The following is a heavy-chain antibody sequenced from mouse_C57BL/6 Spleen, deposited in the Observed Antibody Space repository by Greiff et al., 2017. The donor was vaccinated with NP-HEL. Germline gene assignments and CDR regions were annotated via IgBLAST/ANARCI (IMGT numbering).Heavy chain of an antibody. CDR2: IDPSDSYT. CDR3: ARAISTGTLFAY. Sequence: QVQLQQPGAELVMPGASVKLSCKASGYTFTSYWMHWVKQRPGQGLEWIGEIDPSDSYTNYNQKFKGKSTLTVDKSSSTAYMQLSSLTSEDSAVYYCARAISTGTLFAYWGQGTLVTVSA. V-gene: IGHV1-69*01. J-gene: IGHJ3*01. D-gene: IGHD4-1*01. CDR1: GYTFTSYW.